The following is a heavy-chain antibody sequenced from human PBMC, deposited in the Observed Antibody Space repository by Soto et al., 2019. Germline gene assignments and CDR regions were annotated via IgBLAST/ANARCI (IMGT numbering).Heavy chain of an antibody. V-gene: IGHV4-39*01. J-gene: IGHJ6*02. CDR1: GDSITSNSYF. CDR2: IYYSGTT. CDR3: ARHETYYYYVMDV. Sequence: SETLSLTCTVSGDSITSNSYFWAWIRQPPGKGLEWIGSIYYSGTTYYNPSLKSRVTISVDRSKNQFSLKLSSVTAADTAVYYCARHETYYYYVMDVWGQGPTVT.